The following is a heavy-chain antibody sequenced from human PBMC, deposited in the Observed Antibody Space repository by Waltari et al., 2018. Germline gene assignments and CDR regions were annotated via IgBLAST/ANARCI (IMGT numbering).Heavy chain of an antibody. CDR1: GFTFGDYA. CDR3: ARVSGDCSGGSCRWEGGMDV. V-gene: IGHV3-49*03. Sequence: EVQLVESGGGLVQPGRSLRLSCTASGFTFGDYAMSWFRQAPGKGLEWVGFIRSKAYGGTTEYAASVKGRFTISRDDSKSIAYLQMNSLRAEDTAVYYCARVSGDCSGGSCRWEGGMDVWGQGTTVTVSS. CDR2: IRSKAYGGTT. D-gene: IGHD2-15*01. J-gene: IGHJ6*02.